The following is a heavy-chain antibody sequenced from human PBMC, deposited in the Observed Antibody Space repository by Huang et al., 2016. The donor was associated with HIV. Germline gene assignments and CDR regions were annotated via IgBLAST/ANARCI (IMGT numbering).Heavy chain of an antibody. D-gene: IGHD3-22*01. Sequence: QVQLEQWGAGLLKASETLSLTCAVDGGSFSGYYWNWLRQAPGKGLEWVGEINHRGNTNYNPSRKSRVNMSVDTSKSQFSLYLTSLSAADTGTYFCARRYNSRRDYWGRVTLVTVHS. J-gene: IGHJ4*02. CDR1: GGSFSGYY. V-gene: IGHV4-34*02. CDR2: INHRGNT. CDR3: ARRYNSRRDY.